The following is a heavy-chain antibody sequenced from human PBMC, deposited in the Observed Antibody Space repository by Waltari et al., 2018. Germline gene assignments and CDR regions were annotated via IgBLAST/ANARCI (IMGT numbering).Heavy chain of an antibody. Sequence: QVQLVQSGAEVKKPGASVKVSCKASGYTFTGYYMHWVRQAPGQGLEWMGRINPNSGGTNYAQKFQGRVTMTRDTSISTAYMELSRLRSDDTAVYYCARDDDRDYYYYYGMDVWSQGTTVTVSS. CDR3: ARDDDRDYYYYYGMDV. V-gene: IGHV1-2*06. CDR1: GYTFTGYY. D-gene: IGHD3-16*02. CDR2: INPNSGGT. J-gene: IGHJ6*02.